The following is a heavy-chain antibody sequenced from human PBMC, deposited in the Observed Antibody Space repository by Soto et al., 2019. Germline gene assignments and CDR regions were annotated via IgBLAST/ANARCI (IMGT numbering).Heavy chain of an antibody. Sequence: SETLSLTRTVSGGSISSFYWSWIQQPPGKGLEWIGYIDYSRFTNYNPSLKSRVTISIDTSKKQFSLKLTSVTAADTAVYYCARLVSCWWRIEAWGQGVLVTVSS. D-gene: IGHD6-13*01. V-gene: IGHV4-59*01. CDR3: ARLVSCWWRIEA. J-gene: IGHJ5*02. CDR2: IDYSRFT. CDR1: GGSISSFY.